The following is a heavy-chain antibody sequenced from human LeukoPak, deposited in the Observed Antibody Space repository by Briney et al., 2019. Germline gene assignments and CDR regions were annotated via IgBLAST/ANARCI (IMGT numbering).Heavy chain of an antibody. V-gene: IGHV1-2*02. CDR2: INPNSGGT. J-gene: IGHJ6*03. D-gene: IGHD3-10*01. CDR1: GYTFTSYG. Sequence: ASVKVSCKASGYTFTSYGISWVRQAPGQGLEWMGWINPNSGGTNYAQKFQGRVTMTRDTSISTAYMELSRLRSDDTAVYYCARDGYYGSGSYYNYYYYMDVWGKGTTVTVSS. CDR3: ARDGYYGSGSYYNYYYYMDV.